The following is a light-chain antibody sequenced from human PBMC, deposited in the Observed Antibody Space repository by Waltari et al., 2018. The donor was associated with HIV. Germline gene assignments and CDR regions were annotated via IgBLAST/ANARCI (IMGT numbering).Light chain of an antibody. CDR2: GNN. J-gene: IGLJ3*02. CDR1: TSNIGTNV. CDR3: AAWDDTPTGHVL. Sequence: QSVLAQPPSVSGTPGQRVTISCSGTTSNIGTNVVNWYQQVPGMAPKLLISGNNHRPSGVPYRFSGFKSGTSASLAINGLQSEDEADYYCAAWDDTPTGHVLFGGGTKVTVL. V-gene: IGLV1-44*01.